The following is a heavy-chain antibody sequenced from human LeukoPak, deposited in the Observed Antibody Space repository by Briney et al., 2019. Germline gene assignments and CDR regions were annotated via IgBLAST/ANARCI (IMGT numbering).Heavy chain of an antibody. CDR2: IYYSGST. CDR3: ARGSDGRYFDWLPNSGFGP. Sequence: SETLSLTCTVSGGSISSGGYYWSWIRQHPGKGLEWIGYIYYSGSTYYNPSLKSRVTISVDTSKNQFSLKLSSVTAADTAVYYCARGSDGRYFDWLPNSGFGPWGQGTLVTVSS. CDR1: GGSISSGGYY. D-gene: IGHD3-9*01. V-gene: IGHV4-31*03. J-gene: IGHJ5*02.